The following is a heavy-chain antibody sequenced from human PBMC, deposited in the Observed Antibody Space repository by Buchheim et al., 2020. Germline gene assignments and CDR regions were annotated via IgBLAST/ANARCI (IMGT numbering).Heavy chain of an antibody. Sequence: QVQLLESGGGVVQPGRSLRLSCTAPGFTFSNYGMHWVRQAPGKGLEWVAVISYDGSSKFYADSVRGRSTISRDNANNTLYLQVNSLRPEDTAVYYCAKGLGGGREFDYIWGTYRFYVYWGQGAL. CDR2: ISYDGSSK. J-gene: IGHJ4*02. CDR1: GFTFSNYG. D-gene: IGHD3-16*02. CDR3: AKGLGGGREFDYIWGTYRFYVY. V-gene: IGHV3-30*18.